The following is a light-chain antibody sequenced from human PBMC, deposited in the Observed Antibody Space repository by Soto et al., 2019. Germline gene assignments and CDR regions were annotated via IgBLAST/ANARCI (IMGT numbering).Light chain of an antibody. CDR1: QSVSSY. V-gene: IGKV3-11*01. Sequence: EIVLTQSPAPLSLSPGERATLSCSASQSVSSYLAWYQQKPGQAPRLLIYDASIMAAGIPARFSGSGSGTDFTPTNISLVPEDCAVYYCQQRSNWPPWTFGQGTKVEIK. CDR3: QQRSNWPPWT. J-gene: IGKJ1*01. CDR2: DAS.